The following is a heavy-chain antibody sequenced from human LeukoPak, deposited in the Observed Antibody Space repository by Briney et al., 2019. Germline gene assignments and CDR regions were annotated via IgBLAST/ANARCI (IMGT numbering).Heavy chain of an antibody. D-gene: IGHD5-24*01. CDR3: ARGARAGYNLEPFDY. CDR1: GGSMSSYY. V-gene: IGHV4-59*08. Sequence: SETLSLTCTVSGGSMSSYYWSWIRQPPGKGLEWLGYIYYSGSTKYNPSLKSRVTISVDTSKNQFSLKLSSVTAADTAVYYCARGARAGYNLEPFDYWGQGTLVTVSS. CDR2: IYYSGST. J-gene: IGHJ4*02.